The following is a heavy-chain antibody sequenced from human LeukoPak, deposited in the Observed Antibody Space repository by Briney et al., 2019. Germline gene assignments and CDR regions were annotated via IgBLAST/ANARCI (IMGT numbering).Heavy chain of an antibody. V-gene: IGHV3-74*01. CDR2: INTDGTVT. D-gene: IGHD6-19*01. CDR1: GFTFSKYW. CDR3: ATKQWLAPPPDS. J-gene: IGHJ4*02. Sequence: GGSLRLSCAPSGFTFSKYWMLWVRQAPGKGLESVSRINTDGTVTTYAHSVKGRFTVSRDNADNTMFLQMNSVRDEDTAVYYCATKQWLAPPPDSWGQGTPVTVSS.